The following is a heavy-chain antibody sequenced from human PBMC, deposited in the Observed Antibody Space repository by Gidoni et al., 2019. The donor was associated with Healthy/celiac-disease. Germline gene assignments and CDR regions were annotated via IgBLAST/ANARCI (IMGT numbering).Heavy chain of an antibody. CDR2: ISGSGGST. CDR1: GFTFSSYA. J-gene: IGHJ4*02. CDR3: AKCPTRDGYNTELDY. Sequence: EVQLLESGGGLVQPGGSLRLSCAASGFTFSSYAMSWVRQAPGKGLEWVSAISGSGGSTYDADSVKGRFTISRDNSKNTLYLQMNSLRAEDTAVYYCAKCPTRDGYNTELDYWGQGTLVTVSS. V-gene: IGHV3-23*01. D-gene: IGHD5-12*01.